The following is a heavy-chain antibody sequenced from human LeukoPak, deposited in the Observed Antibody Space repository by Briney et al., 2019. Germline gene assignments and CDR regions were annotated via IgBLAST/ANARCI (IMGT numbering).Heavy chain of an antibody. CDR3: AGDDGYFKYEY. J-gene: IGHJ4*02. D-gene: IGHD3-22*01. Sequence: GGSLRLSCAASGFKFRDYWMTWLRRAPGKGLEWVAYIREDGSDKYYVDSVKGRFTISRDNARNLLYLQMDSLRGEDTAVYYCAGDDGYFKYEYWGQGTLVTVSS. CDR2: IREDGSDK. CDR1: GFKFRDYW. V-gene: IGHV3-7*01.